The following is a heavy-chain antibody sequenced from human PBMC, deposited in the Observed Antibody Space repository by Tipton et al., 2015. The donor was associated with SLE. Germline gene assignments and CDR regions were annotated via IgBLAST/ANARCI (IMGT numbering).Heavy chain of an antibody. CDR3: AKRALVVVVGATPDY. D-gene: IGHD2-15*01. Sequence: SLRLSCAASGFTFSRYNIHWVRQAPGKGLEWVAFIRYDGSNKDYADSVKGRFTISRDNSKNTLYLQMNSLRPEDTAVYYCAKRALVVVVGATPDYWGQGTQVIVSS. V-gene: IGHV3-30*02. CDR1: GFTFSRYN. CDR2: IRYDGSNK. J-gene: IGHJ4*02.